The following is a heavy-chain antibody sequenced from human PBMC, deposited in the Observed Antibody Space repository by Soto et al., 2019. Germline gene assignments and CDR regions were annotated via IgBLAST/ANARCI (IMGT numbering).Heavy chain of an antibody. J-gene: IGHJ5*02. CDR1: GFTFSNAW. Sequence: GGSLRLSCAASGFTFSNAWMSRVRQAPGKGLEWVGRIKSKTDGGTTDYAAPVKGRFTISRDDSKNTLYLQMNSLKTEDTAVYYCTTLTSLTIVVVPAARHNWFDPWGQGTLVTVSS. V-gene: IGHV3-15*01. CDR3: TTLTSLTIVVVPAARHNWFDP. D-gene: IGHD2-2*01. CDR2: IKSKTDGGTT.